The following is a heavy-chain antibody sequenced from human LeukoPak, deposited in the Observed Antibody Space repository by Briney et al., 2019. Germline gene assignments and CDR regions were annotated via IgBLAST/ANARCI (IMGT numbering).Heavy chain of an antibody. J-gene: IGHJ4*02. CDR1: GGSISSYY. CDR2: IYTSGST. V-gene: IGHV4-4*07. Sequence: SETLTLTCTVSGGSISSYYWSWTRQPAGKGLEWIGRIYTSGSTNYNPSLKSRVTISVDKSKNQFSLKLSSVTAADTAVYYCARGLSIAADGVFDYWGQGTLVTVSS. CDR3: ARGLSIAADGVFDY. D-gene: IGHD6-13*01.